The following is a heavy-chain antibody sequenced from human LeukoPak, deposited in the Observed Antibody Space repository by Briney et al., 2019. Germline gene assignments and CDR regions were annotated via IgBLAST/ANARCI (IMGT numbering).Heavy chain of an antibody. V-gene: IGHV1-69*04. CDR1: GGTFSSYA. CDR3: ARDRPIHPNWFDP. J-gene: IGHJ5*02. Sequence: ASVKVSCKASGGTFSSYAISWVRQAPGQGLEWMGRIIPILGIANYAQKFQGRVTITADKSTSTAYMELSSLRSDDTAVYYCARDRPIHPNWFDPWGQGTLVTVSS. CDR2: IIPILGIA. D-gene: IGHD5-18*01.